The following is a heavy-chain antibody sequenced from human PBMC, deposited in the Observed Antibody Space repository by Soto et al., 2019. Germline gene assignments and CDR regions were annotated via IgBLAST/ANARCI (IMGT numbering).Heavy chain of an antibody. J-gene: IGHJ4*02. CDR1: GYSFAGYW. CDR2: IDPSDSQT. CDR3: ARQIYDSDTGPNFQYYFDS. Sequence: GESLKLSCRGSGYSFAGYWITWVRQKPGKGLEWMGRIDPSDSQTYYSPSFRGHVTISVTKSITTVFLQWSSLRASDTAMYYCARQIYDSDTGPNFQYYFDSWGQGTPVTVSS. V-gene: IGHV5-10-1*01. D-gene: IGHD3-22*01.